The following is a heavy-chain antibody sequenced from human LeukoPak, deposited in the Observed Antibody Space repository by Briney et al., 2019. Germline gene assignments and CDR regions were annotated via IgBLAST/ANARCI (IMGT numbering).Heavy chain of an antibody. CDR2: INPNSGRT. CDR3: ARDPLQDYYYYMDV. Sequence: ASVKVSCKASGYTFTGYYMHWVRQAPGQGLEWMGRINPNSGRTNYAQKFQGRVTMTRGKAISTAYMELSRLRCDDTAVYYCARDPLQDYYYYMDVWGKGTTVTVSS. J-gene: IGHJ6*03. CDR1: GYTFTGYY. D-gene: IGHD1-1*01. V-gene: IGHV1-2*06.